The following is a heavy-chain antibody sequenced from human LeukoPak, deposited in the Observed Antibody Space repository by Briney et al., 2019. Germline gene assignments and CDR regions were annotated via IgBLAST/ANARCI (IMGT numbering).Heavy chain of an antibody. CDR2: IYSGGST. V-gene: IGHV3-66*01. Sequence: GGSLRLSCAASEFSVGSNYMTWVRQAPGKGLEWVSLIYSGGSTYYADSVKGRFTISRDNSKNTLYLQMNSLRAEDTAVYYCARDLREHGVFDIWGQGTMVTVSS. D-gene: IGHD1-26*01. CDR1: EFSVGSNY. CDR3: ARDLREHGVFDI. J-gene: IGHJ3*02.